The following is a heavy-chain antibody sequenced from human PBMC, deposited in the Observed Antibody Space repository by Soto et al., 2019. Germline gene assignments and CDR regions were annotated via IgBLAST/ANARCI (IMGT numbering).Heavy chain of an antibody. V-gene: IGHV1-69*13. CDR3: ATRPCEVNYYGVFDY. CDR1: GGTFSSYA. CDR2: IIPIFGTA. D-gene: IGHD3-22*01. Sequence: SVKVSCKASGGTFSSYAISWVRQAPGQGLEWMGGIIPIFGTANYAQKFQGRVTITADESTSTAYMELSSLRSEDTAVYYCATRPCEVNYYGVFDYWGQGALVTVSS. J-gene: IGHJ4*02.